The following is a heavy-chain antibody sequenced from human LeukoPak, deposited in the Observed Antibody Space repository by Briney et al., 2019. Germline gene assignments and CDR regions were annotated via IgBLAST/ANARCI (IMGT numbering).Heavy chain of an antibody. D-gene: IGHD2-2*01. CDR2: IYPGDPNT. CDR3: ARGPYCSSTNCYSPYYYYYMDV. Sequence: GESLKISCKRSGYSLTNYWIGWVRQMPGKGLEWMGIIYPGDPNTRYSPSFQGQVTISADKSITTAYLQWRSLKASDTAMYYCARGPYCSSTNCYSPYYYYYMDVWGKGTTVTVS. CDR1: GYSLTNYW. J-gene: IGHJ6*03. V-gene: IGHV5-51*03.